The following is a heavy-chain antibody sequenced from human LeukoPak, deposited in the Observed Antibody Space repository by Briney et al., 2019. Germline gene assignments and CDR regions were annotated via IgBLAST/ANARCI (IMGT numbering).Heavy chain of an antibody. V-gene: IGHV3-48*03. CDR2: ISSTGGTI. J-gene: IGHJ4*02. CDR3: ARAKMTTAGGVFDY. CDR1: GFTFSSYE. Sequence: GGSLRLSCAASGFTFSSYEMNWVRQAPGKGLEWVSYISSTGGTIYYADSVRGRFTISRDNAKNSLYLQMNSLRAEDTAVYYCARAKMTTAGGVFDYWGQGALVTVSS. D-gene: IGHD6-13*01.